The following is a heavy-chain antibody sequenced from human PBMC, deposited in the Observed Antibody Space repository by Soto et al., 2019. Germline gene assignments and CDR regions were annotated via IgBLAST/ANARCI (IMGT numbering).Heavy chain of an antibody. CDR1: GFTFSSYA. V-gene: IGHV3-30-3*01. J-gene: IGHJ6*02. CDR2: ISYDGNNK. Sequence: QVQLEESGGGVVQPGRSLRLSCAASGFTFSSYAMYWVRQAPGKGLEWVAVISYDGNNKYYADSVKGRFTISRDNSKNTLYLQMNRLRAEDTALYYCARDRATLTYYFYGMDVWGQGTTVTVSS. CDR3: ARDRATLTYYFYGMDV. D-gene: IGHD4-4*01.